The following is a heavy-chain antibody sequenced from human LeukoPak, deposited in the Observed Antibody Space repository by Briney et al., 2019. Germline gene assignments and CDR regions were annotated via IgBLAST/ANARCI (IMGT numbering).Heavy chain of an antibody. CDR2: ISGSGGYT. CDR1: GFIFSSYA. Sequence: PGGSLRLSCAASGFIFSSYAMSWVRQAPGKGLEWVSAISGSGGYTYYADSVKGRLTISRDNSKNTLYLQMNSLRAEDTAVYYCAKMVAVGNFGHWGQGTLVTVSS. V-gene: IGHV3-23*01. CDR3: AKMVAVGNFGH. D-gene: IGHD2-15*01. J-gene: IGHJ4*02.